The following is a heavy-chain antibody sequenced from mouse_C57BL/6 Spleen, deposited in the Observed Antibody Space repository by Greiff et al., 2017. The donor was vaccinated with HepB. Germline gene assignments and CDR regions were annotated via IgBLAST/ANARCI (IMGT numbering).Heavy chain of an antibody. CDR3: ARSPSYDGYFAWFAY. V-gene: IGHV1-4*01. D-gene: IGHD2-3*01. CDR1: GYTFTSYT. J-gene: IGHJ3*01. Sequence: LVESGAELARPGASVKMSCKASGYTFTSYTMHWVKQRPGQGLEWIGYINPSSGYTKYNQKFKDKATLTADKSSSTAYMQLSSLTSEDSAVYYCARSPSYDGYFAWFAYWGQGTLVTVSA. CDR2: INPSSGYT.